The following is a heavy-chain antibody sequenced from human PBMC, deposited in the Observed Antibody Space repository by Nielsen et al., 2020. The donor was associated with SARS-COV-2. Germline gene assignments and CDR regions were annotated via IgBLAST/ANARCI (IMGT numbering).Heavy chain of an antibody. J-gene: IGHJ6*02. CDR2: INPSGGST. CDR3: ARDRGKQWLVLDGMDV. V-gene: IGHV1-46*01. D-gene: IGHD6-19*01. CDR1: GYTFTSYY. Sequence: ASVKVSCKASGYTFTSYYMHWVRQAPGQGLEWMGIINPSGGSTSYAQKFQGRVTMTRDTSTSTVYMELSSLRSEDTAVYYCARDRGKQWLVLDGMDVWGQGTTVTVSS.